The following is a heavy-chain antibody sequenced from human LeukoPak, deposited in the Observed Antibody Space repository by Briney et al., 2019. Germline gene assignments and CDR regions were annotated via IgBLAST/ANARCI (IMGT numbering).Heavy chain of an antibody. V-gene: IGHV4-34*01. CDR3: ARYCSGGSCYHNWFDP. Sequence: SETLSLTCAVYGGSFSGYYWSWIRQPPGKGLEWIGEINHSGSTNYNPSLKSRVTISVDTSKSQFSLKLSSVTAADTAVYYCARYCSGGSCYHNWFDPWGQGTLVTVSS. D-gene: IGHD2-15*01. CDR2: INHSGST. J-gene: IGHJ5*02. CDR1: GGSFSGYY.